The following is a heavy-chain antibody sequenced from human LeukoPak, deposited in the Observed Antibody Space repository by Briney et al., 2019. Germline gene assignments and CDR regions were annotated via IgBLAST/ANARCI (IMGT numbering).Heavy chain of an antibody. D-gene: IGHD4/OR15-4a*01. CDR3: AREFGADT. J-gene: IGHJ5*02. CDR2: ILYDGNNK. V-gene: IGHV3-30-3*01. Sequence: PGGSLRLSCAASGFTFSRFGMHWVRQAPGKGLEWVAVILYDGNNKYYADSVKGRFTVSRDNSENSVHLQMNSLRVDDTAVYYCAREFGADTWGQGTLVTVSS. CDR1: GFTFSRFG.